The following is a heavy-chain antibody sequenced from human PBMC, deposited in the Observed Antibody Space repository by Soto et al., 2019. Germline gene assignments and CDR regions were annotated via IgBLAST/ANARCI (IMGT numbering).Heavy chain of an antibody. CDR2: INWKSDI. CDR1: GFTFDDNA. Sequence: GGSLRLSCAVSGFTFDDNAMHWVRQAPEKGLEWVSGINWKSDIGYADSVKGRFTTSRDNAENSLYLQMNSLRAEDTALYYCAISQDRGGRTTFIYWGQGTQVTVSS. D-gene: IGHD3-16*01. CDR3: AISQDRGGRTTFIY. J-gene: IGHJ4*02. V-gene: IGHV3-9*01.